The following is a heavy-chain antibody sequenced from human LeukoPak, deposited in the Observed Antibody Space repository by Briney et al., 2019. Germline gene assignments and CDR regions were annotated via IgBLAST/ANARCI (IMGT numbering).Heavy chain of an antibody. CDR1: GFTFSSYS. CDR3: ARDRGYGAPPIG. J-gene: IGHJ4*02. CDR2: ISSSSSYI. D-gene: IGHD4-17*01. V-gene: IGHV3-21*01. Sequence: GGSLRLSCAASGFTFSSYSMNWVRQAPGKGLEWVSSISSSSSYIYYADSVKGRFTISRDNAKNSLYLQMNSLRAEDTAVYYCARDRGYGAPPIGRGQGTLVTVSS.